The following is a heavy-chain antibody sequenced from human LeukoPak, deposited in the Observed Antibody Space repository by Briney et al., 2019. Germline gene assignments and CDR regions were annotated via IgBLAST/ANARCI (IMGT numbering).Heavy chain of an antibody. CDR2: IRWDSVSI. CDR1: GFIFNDDA. D-gene: IGHD3-22*01. Sequence: AGGSLRLACAAAGFIFNDDAMQWVRHARGKGMGWVSGIRWDSVSIGYADSVNGRFTISRDNAKTPLYLPMSSLRAEDTAFYYCPKGGYSYDSSGRYYSDGFDKWGQGTMVTVSS. CDR3: PKGGYSYDSSGRYYSDGFDK. J-gene: IGHJ3*02. V-gene: IGHV3-9*01.